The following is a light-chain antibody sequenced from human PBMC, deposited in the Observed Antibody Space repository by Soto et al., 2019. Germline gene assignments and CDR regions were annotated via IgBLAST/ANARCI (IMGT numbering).Light chain of an antibody. CDR1: QDISHY. CDR2: AAS. J-gene: IGKJ4*01. V-gene: IGKV1-39*01. Sequence: DIQMTQSPSSLSASVGDTVTITCQASQDISHYLNWYQQKPGKALKLLIFAASTLQSGVPSRFSGSGSGTDFTLTISSLQPEDFATYYCQQTESYPSTFGGGTKVDIK. CDR3: QQTESYPST.